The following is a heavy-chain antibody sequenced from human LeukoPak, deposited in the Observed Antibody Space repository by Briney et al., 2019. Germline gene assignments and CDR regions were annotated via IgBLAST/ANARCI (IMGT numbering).Heavy chain of an antibody. V-gene: IGHV4-34*01. Sequence: SETLSLTCAVYGGSFSGYYWSWIRQPPGKGLEWIGEINHSGSTNYNPSLKSRVTISVDTSKNQFSLKLSSVTAADTAVYYCARSLSVRVVVAATAPRYYYYGMDVWGKGTTVTVSS. J-gene: IGHJ6*04. CDR2: INHSGST. CDR1: GGSFSGYY. CDR3: ARSLSVRVVVAATAPRYYYYGMDV. D-gene: IGHD2-15*01.